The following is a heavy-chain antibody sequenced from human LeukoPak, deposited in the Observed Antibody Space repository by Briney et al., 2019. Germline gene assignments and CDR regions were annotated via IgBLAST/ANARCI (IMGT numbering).Heavy chain of an antibody. J-gene: IGHJ5*02. V-gene: IGHV1-18*01. CDR3: ARVSITMVRGVTNGWFDP. D-gene: IGHD3-10*01. CDR2: ISAYNGNT. Sequence: ASVKVSCKASGYTFTSYGISWVRQAPGQGLEWMGWISAYNGNTNYAQKLQGRVTMTTDTSTSTAYMELRSLRSDDTAVYYCARVSITMVRGVTNGWFDPWGQGTLVTVSS. CDR1: GYTFTSYG.